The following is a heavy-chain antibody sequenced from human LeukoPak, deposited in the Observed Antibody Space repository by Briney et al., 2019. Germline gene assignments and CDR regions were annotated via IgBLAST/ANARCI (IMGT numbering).Heavy chain of an antibody. CDR3: AGGYYYGSGSYYDNWFDP. D-gene: IGHD3-10*01. CDR2: IYYSGST. CDR1: GGSISSYY. J-gene: IGHJ5*02. Sequence: SETLSLTCTVSGGSISSYYWSWIRQPPGKGLEWIGYIYYSGSTNYNPSLKSRVTISVDTSKNQFSLQLSSVTAADTAVYYCAGGYYYGSGSYYDNWFDPWGQGTLVTVSS. V-gene: IGHV4-59*01.